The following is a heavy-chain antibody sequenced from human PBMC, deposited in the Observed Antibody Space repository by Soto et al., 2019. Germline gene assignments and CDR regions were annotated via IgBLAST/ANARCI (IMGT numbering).Heavy chain of an antibody. J-gene: IGHJ4*02. CDR1: GYTFTSYY. D-gene: IGHD3-16*02. CDR3: ARGHMITFGGVIGPFDY. Sequence: QVQLVQSGAEVKKPGASVKVSCKASGYTFTSYYMHWVRQAPGQGLEWMGIINPSGGSTSYAQKFQGRVTMTRDTSTSTVYMELSSLRSEDTAMYYCARGHMITFGGVIGPFDYWGQGTLVTVSS. V-gene: IGHV1-46*03. CDR2: INPSGGST.